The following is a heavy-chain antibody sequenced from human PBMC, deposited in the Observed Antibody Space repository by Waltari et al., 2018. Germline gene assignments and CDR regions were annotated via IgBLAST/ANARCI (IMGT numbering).Heavy chain of an antibody. CDR2: ISGSGGRT. V-gene: IGHV3-23*04. CDR1: GFTFSSYA. Sequence: EVQLVESGGGLVQPGGSLRLSCAASGFTFSSYAMSWVRQAPGKGLEWVSAISGSGGRTYYADAGKGRFTISRDNSKNTLYLQMNSLRAEDTAVYYCAKLPQYSSSRNIDYWGQGTLVTVSS. CDR3: AKLPQYSSSRNIDY. D-gene: IGHD6-13*01. J-gene: IGHJ4*02.